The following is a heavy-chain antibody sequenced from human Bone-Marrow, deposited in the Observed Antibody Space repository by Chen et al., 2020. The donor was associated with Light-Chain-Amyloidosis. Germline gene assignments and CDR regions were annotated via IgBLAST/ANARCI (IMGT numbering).Heavy chain of an antibody. D-gene: IGHD5-12*01. CDR3: ARRRDGYNFDY. Sequence: QSGPEVKKPGESLKISCKGSGYTFPNYWIGWVRQMPGKRLEWMGVIYPDDSDAGYSPSFGGQVTISADKSITTXYXQGRSLKASDTAMYYCARRRDGYNFDYWGQGTLVTVSS. J-gene: IGHJ4*02. CDR2: IYPDDSDA. V-gene: IGHV5-51*01. CDR1: GYTFPNYW.